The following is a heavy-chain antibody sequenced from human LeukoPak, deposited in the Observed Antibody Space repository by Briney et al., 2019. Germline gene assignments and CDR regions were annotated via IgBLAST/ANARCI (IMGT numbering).Heavy chain of an antibody. Sequence: GGSLRLSCAASGFTFSSYEMNWVRQAPGKGLEWVSYISSSGSTIYYADSVKGRSTISRDNAKNSLYLRMNSLRAEDTAVYSCARNIMTGSMDVWGQGTTVTVSS. J-gene: IGHJ6*02. CDR3: ARNIMTGSMDV. D-gene: IGHD3-9*01. CDR2: ISSSGSTI. V-gene: IGHV3-48*03. CDR1: GFTFSSYE.